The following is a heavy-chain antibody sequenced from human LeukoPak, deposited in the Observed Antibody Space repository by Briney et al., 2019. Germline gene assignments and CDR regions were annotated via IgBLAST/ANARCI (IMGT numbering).Heavy chain of an antibody. V-gene: IGHV4-61*02. CDR3: ARGERTFDY. J-gene: IGHJ4*02. D-gene: IGHD1-26*01. CDR1: GGSISSGSYY. CDR2: IYTSGST. Sequence: PSETLSLTCTVSGGSISSGSYYWSWIRQPAGKGLEWIGRIYTSGSTNYNPSLKSRVTISVDTSKNQFSLKLSSVTAADTAVYYCARGERTFDYWGQGTLVTVSS.